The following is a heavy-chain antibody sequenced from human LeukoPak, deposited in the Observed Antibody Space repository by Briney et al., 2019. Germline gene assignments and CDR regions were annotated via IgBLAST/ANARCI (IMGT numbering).Heavy chain of an antibody. Sequence: SETLSLTCAVCGGSFSGYHWTWIRQSPGKGLEWIGDINPSGSTYYNPSLKSRLTISVDTSKNQFSLKLRSVTAADTAVYYCARGRHDITMIVVVMTSVSYYLDVWGKGTTVTVS. CDR2: INPSGST. CDR1: GGSFSGYH. D-gene: IGHD3-22*01. J-gene: IGHJ6*03. CDR3: ARGRHDITMIVVVMTSVSYYLDV. V-gene: IGHV4-34*01.